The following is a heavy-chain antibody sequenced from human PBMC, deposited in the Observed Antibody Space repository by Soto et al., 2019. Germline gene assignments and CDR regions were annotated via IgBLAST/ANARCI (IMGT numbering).Heavy chain of an antibody. J-gene: IGHJ4*02. D-gene: IGHD3-22*01. CDR1: GFTFSSYS. V-gene: IGHV3-21*01. CDR3: ARALPYYYDNSPFDY. CDR2: ISSSSSYI. Sequence: KAGGSLRLSCAASGFTFSSYSMNWVRQAPGKGLEWVSSISSSSSYIYYADSVKGRFTISRDNAKNSLYLQMNSLRAEDTAVYYCARALPYYYDNSPFDYWGQGTLVTVSS.